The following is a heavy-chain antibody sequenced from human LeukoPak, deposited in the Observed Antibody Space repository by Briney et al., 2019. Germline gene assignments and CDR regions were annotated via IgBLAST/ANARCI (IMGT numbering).Heavy chain of an antibody. CDR3: AREWGGELSLRGAFDI. V-gene: IGHV3-48*03. D-gene: IGHD3-16*02. CDR2: ISTSSSTI. CDR1: GFTFSSYE. J-gene: IGHJ3*02. Sequence: GESLRLSCAASGFTFSSYEMNWVRQAPGKGLEWVSYISTSSSTIYFADSVKGRFTISRDSAKNALYLQMNSLRAEDTAVYYCAREWGGELSLRGAFDIWGQGTMVTVSS.